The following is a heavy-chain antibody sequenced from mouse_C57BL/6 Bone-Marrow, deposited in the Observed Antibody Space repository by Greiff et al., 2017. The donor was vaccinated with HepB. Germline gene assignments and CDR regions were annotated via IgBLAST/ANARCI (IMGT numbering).Heavy chain of an antibody. CDR2: ISGGGGNT. V-gene: IGHV5-9*01. CDR3: ARCGSYFYAMDY. D-gene: IGHD1-1*02. CDR1: GFTFSSYT. Sequence: DVKLVESGGGLVKPGGSLKLSCAASGFTFSSYTMSWVRQTPEKRLEWVATISGGGGNTYYPDSVKGRFTISRDNAKNTLYLQMSSLRSEDTALYYCARCGSYFYAMDYWGQGTSVTVSS. J-gene: IGHJ4*01.